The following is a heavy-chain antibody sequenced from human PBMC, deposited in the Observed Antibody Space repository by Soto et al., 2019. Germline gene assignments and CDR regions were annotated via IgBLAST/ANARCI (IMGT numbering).Heavy chain of an antibody. CDR1: GYSFTSYW. CDR3: VRSGVGQKQQPTKYLYGMEV. V-gene: IGHV5-51*01. J-gene: IGHJ6*02. Sequence: GESLKISCKGSGYSFTSYWIGWVRQMPGKGLEWMGIIYPGDSDTRYSPSFQGQVTISADKSISTAYLQWSSLKASDTAMYYRVRSGVGQKQQPTKYLYGMEVWGQGTTDTASS. D-gene: IGHD6-13*01. CDR2: IYPGDSDT.